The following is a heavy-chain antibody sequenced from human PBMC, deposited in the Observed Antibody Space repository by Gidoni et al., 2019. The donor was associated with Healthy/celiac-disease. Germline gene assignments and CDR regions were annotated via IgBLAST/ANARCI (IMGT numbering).Heavy chain of an antibody. D-gene: IGHD3-10*01. CDR3: ARGPTIAYGYLALGAFDI. J-gene: IGHJ3*02. Sequence: QVQLVESGGGVVQPGRSLRLSCAASGFTFSSYAMHWVRQAPGKGLEWVAVISYDGSNKYYADSVKGRFTISRDNSKNTLYLQMNSLRAEDTAVYYCARGPTIAYGYLALGAFDIWGQGTMVTVSS. V-gene: IGHV3-30-3*01. CDR2: ISYDGSNK. CDR1: GFTFSSYA.